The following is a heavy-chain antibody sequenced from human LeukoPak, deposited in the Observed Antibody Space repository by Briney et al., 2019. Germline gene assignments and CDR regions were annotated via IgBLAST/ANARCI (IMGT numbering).Heavy chain of an antibody. CDR1: GYTFTGYY. CDR2: INPNSGGT. J-gene: IGHJ5*02. D-gene: IGHD3-10*01. CDR3: AGELGELYSKGFDP. V-gene: IGHV1-2*02. Sequence: ASVKVSCKASGYTFTGYYMHWVRQAPGQGLEWMGWINPNSGGTNYAQKFQGRVTMTRDTSISTAYMELSRLRSDDTAVYYCAGELGELYSKGFDPWGQGTLVTVSS.